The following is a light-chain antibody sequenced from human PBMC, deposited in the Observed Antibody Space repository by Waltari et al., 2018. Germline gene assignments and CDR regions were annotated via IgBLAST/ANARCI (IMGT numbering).Light chain of an antibody. CDR2: AAS. J-gene: IGKJ3*01. CDR1: KGISSS. V-gene: IGKV1-12*01. Sequence: DIQMTQSPSSVSASVGDRVPITCRASKGISSSLAWYQQKPGKVPNLLIYAASSLQSGVPSRFSGSGSGTDFTLTISSLQPEDSATYYCQQAKSFPLTFGPGTKVDIK. CDR3: QQAKSFPLT.